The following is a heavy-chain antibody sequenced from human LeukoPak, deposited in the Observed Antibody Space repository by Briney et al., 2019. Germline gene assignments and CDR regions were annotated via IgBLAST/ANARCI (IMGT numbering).Heavy chain of an antibody. Sequence: SVKVSCKASGGTFSSYAISWVRQAPGQGLEWMGRIIPILGIANYAQKFQGRVTITADTSTSTAYMELRSLRSDDTAVYYCARDVCGSYDDYWGQGTLVTVSS. CDR3: ARDVCGSYDDY. J-gene: IGHJ4*02. CDR1: GGTFSSYA. D-gene: IGHD1-26*01. V-gene: IGHV1-69*04. CDR2: IIPILGIA.